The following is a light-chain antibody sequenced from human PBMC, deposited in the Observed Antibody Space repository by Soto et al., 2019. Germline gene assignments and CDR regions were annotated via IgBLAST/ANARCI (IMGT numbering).Light chain of an antibody. J-gene: IGKJ1*01. CDR2: WAS. CDR3: HQYYGIPGT. V-gene: IGKV4-1*01. Sequence: DIVVTQSPDSLTVSLGERATISCRSSQRLLYSFNNRNYIAWYQQKVGRPPKLLITWASTREPGVPERFSGSGSGADFTLTISDLQAEEVATYFCHQYYGIPGTFGRGTKV. CDR1: QRLLYSFNNRNY.